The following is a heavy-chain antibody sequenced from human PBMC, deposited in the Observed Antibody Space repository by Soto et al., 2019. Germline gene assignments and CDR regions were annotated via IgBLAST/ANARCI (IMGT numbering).Heavy chain of an antibody. J-gene: IGHJ6*02. CDR2: ISAYNGNT. V-gene: IGHV1-18*01. CDR1: GYTFTSYG. Sequence: ASVKVSCKASGYTFTSYGISWVRQAPGQGREWMGWISAYNGNTNYAQKLQGRVTMTTDTSTSTAYMELRSLRSDDTAVYYCARDTIYDFWSGYYRTYYYYGMDVWGQGTTVTVSS. CDR3: ARDTIYDFWSGYYRTYYYYGMDV. D-gene: IGHD3-3*01.